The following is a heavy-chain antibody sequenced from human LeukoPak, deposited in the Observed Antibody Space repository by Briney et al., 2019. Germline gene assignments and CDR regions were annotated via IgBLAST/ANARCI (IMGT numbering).Heavy chain of an antibody. V-gene: IGHV3-7*01. D-gene: IGHD3-22*01. CDR2: IKQDGSEK. J-gene: IGHJ3*02. Sequence: GGSLRLSCAASAFTFSSYWMSWVRQAPGKGLEWVANIKQDGSEKYYVDSVKGRFTISRDNAKNSLYLQMNSLRAEDTAVYYCARNREYYYDSSGYSESPDAFDIWGQGTMVTVSS. CDR1: AFTFSSYW. CDR3: ARNREYYYDSSGYSESPDAFDI.